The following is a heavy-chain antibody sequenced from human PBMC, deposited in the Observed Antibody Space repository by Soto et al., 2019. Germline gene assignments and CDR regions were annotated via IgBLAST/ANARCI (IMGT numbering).Heavy chain of an antibody. V-gene: IGHV3-23*01. Sequence: EVQLLESGGGLVQPGGSLRLSCAASGFTFSNYVMSWVRQAPGKGLEWVSTFSGSGYSTYYADSVKGRFTISRDNSKNTLYLQMNSLRAEDTAVYYCAKDGGAVPAHFDYWGQGTLVTVSS. J-gene: IGHJ4*02. CDR1: GFTFSNYV. CDR3: AKDGGAVPAHFDY. D-gene: IGHD2-2*01. CDR2: FSGSGYST.